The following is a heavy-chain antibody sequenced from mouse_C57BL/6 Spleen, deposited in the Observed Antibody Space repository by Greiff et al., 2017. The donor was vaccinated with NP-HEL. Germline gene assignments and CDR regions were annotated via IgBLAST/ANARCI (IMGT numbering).Heavy chain of an antibody. D-gene: IGHD1-1*01. CDR2: ISGGGGNT. CDR3: ARQDGSPFAY. Sequence: EVMLVESGGGLVKPGGSLKLSCAASGFTFSSYTMSWVRQTPEKRLEWVATISGGGGNTYYPDSVKGRFTISRDNAKNTLYLQMSSLRSEDTALYYCARQDGSPFAYWGQGTLVTVSA. J-gene: IGHJ3*01. V-gene: IGHV5-9*01. CDR1: GFTFSSYT.